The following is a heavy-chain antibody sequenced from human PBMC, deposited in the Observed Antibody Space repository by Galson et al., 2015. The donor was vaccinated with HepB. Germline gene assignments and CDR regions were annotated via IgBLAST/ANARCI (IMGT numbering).Heavy chain of an antibody. Sequence: SVKVSCKASGYKFTDYGITWVRQAPGQGLEWMGWITTYSGNTNYAQKLQDRLTMTTDTSTTTAYMELRSLRSDDTAVYYCARYYDSSGYHYVDFDYWGQGTLVTVSP. CDR1: GYKFTDYG. CDR3: ARYYDSSGYHYVDFDY. J-gene: IGHJ4*02. D-gene: IGHD3-22*01. V-gene: IGHV1-18*01. CDR2: ITTYSGNT.